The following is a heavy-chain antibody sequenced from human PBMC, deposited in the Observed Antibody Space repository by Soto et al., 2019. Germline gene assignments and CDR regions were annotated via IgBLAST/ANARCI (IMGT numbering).Heavy chain of an antibody. D-gene: IGHD5-18*01. J-gene: IGHJ4*02. CDR2: IYYSGST. CDR3: ARPLDSFGKPNFDY. CDR1: GGSISRSSYY. Sequence: ETLSLTCTVSGGSISRSSYYWGWIRQPPGKGLEWIGSIYYSGSTYYNPSLKSRVTISVDTSKNQFSLKLSSVTAADTAVYYCARPLDSFGKPNFDYWGQGTLVTVSS. V-gene: IGHV4-39*01.